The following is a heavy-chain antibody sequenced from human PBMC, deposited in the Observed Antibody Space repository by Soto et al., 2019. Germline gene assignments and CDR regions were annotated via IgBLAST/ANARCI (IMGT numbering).Heavy chain of an antibody. D-gene: IGHD3-16*01. J-gene: IGHJ4*02. CDR3: ARDKDLQPTVWGF. Sequence: PSETLSLTCAVSGDSMATGGHYYNWIRQVPGKGLEWIGYVYYSGATHYTPSLRARATISRDTSKNQFSLRLISVTAADTALYYCARDKDLQPTVWGFWGQGIQVTGLL. CDR2: VYYSGAT. CDR1: GDSMATGGHY. V-gene: IGHV4-31*02.